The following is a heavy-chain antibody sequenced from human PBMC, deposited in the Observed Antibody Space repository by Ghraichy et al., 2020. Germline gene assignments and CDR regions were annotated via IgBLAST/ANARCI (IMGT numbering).Heavy chain of an antibody. J-gene: IGHJ5*02. CDR2: IHHSGSS. CDR3: ASLSVAVAEGDWFDP. Sequence: SETLSLTCTVSGGSIRSYYWSWIRQPPGKGLEWIAYIHHSGSSNYNPSLKSRVTISLDMSKNQFALKLRSVTAADTAVYYCASLSVAVAEGDWFDPWGQGTLVTVSP. D-gene: IGHD6-13*01. CDR1: GGSIRSYY. V-gene: IGHV4-59*08.